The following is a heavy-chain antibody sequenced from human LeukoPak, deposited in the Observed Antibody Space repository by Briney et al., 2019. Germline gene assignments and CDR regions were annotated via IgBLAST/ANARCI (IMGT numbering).Heavy chain of an antibody. Sequence: ASVKASCKASGYTFTAYYMHWVRQAPSQGLEWMGWINPNNGDTHYAQKFQGRVSVTRDTSINTSYMALSRLTSDDTAVYYCARDRYYASGSYYKFDPWGQGTLVTVSS. D-gene: IGHD3-10*01. CDR1: GYTFTAYY. CDR2: INPNNGDT. V-gene: IGHV1-2*02. J-gene: IGHJ5*02. CDR3: ARDRYYASGSYYKFDP.